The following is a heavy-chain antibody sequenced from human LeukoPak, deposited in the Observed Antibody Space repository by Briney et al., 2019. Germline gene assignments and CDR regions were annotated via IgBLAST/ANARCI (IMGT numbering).Heavy chain of an antibody. Sequence: PGGSLRLSCAASGFTFSSYAMSWVRQAPGKGLEWVSAISGSGGSTYYADSVKGRFTISRDNSKNTLYLQMNSLRTEDTAVYFCAKRVVVTATSYYFDYWGQGTLVTVSS. D-gene: IGHD2-21*02. V-gene: IGHV3-23*01. CDR1: GFTFSSYA. CDR2: ISGSGGST. CDR3: AKRVVVTATSYYFDY. J-gene: IGHJ4*02.